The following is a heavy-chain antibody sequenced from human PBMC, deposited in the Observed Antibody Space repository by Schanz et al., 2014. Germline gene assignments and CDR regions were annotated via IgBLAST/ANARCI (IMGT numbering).Heavy chain of an antibody. CDR3: ARPPPLVRGIAGWFGP. D-gene: IGHD3-10*01. V-gene: IGHV3-23*04. Sequence: EVHLVESGGGLVQPGGSLRLSCAASGFNFITFAMSWVRQAPGKGPEWVSAIGGDASRTYYADSVKGRFTISRDNSKSTRYLQMNTLRADDTAVYYCARPPPLVRGIAGWFGPWGQGSLVTVSS. J-gene: IGHJ5*02. CDR2: IGGDASRT. CDR1: GFNFITFA.